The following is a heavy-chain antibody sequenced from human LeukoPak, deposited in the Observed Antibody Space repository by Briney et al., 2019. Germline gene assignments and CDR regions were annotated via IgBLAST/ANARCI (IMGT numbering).Heavy chain of an antibody. Sequence: PGGSLRLSCAASGFTVSSNYMSWARQAPGKGLEWVSVIYSGGSTYYADSVKGRFTISRDNSKNTLYLQMNSLRAEDTAVYYCARDQGFLEMATNYWGQGTLVTVSS. CDR2: IYSGGST. J-gene: IGHJ4*02. D-gene: IGHD5-24*01. CDR1: GFTVSSNY. CDR3: ARDQGFLEMATNY. V-gene: IGHV3-53*01.